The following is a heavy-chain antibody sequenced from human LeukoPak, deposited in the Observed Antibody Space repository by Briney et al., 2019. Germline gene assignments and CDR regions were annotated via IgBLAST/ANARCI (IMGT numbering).Heavy chain of an antibody. D-gene: IGHD1-26*01. CDR2: IYYSGST. V-gene: IGHV4-59*08. Sequence: SETLSLTCTVSGDSISSYYWSRIRQPPGRGLEWIAHIYYSGSTNYNPSLKSRVTISLDTSKSQFSLKLTSVTAADTAVYYCARHLSGGTYPLDYWGQGTLVTVSS. CDR1: GDSISSYY. J-gene: IGHJ4*02. CDR3: ARHLSGGTYPLDY.